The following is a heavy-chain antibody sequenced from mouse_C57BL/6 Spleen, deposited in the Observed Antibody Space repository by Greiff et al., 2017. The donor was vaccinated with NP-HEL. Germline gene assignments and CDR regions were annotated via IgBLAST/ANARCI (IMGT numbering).Heavy chain of an antibody. Sequence: QVQLQQSGPELVKPGASVKISCKASGYSFTSYYIHWVKQRPGQGLEWIGWIYPGSGNTKYNEKFKGKATLTADTSSSTAYMQLSSLTSEDSAVYYCARNTVSYFDYWGQGTTLTVSS. CDR2: IYPGSGNT. J-gene: IGHJ2*01. CDR3: ARNTVSYFDY. D-gene: IGHD1-1*01. V-gene: IGHV1-66*01. CDR1: GYSFTSYY.